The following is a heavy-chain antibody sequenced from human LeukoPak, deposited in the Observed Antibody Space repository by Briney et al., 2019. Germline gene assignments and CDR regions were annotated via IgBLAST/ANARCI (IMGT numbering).Heavy chain of an antibody. D-gene: IGHD1-14*01. J-gene: IGHJ4*02. CDR3: AKRPPFDY. V-gene: IGHV3-30*02. CDR1: GFNFSNYG. CDR2: IRYDGSNT. Sequence: GGSLRLSCAVSGFNFSNYGMHWVRQAPGRGLEWVTFIRYDGSNTYNADSVKGRFSIFRDNSKNTLYLQLNSLRAEDTAVYYCAKRPPFDYWGQGTLVTVSS.